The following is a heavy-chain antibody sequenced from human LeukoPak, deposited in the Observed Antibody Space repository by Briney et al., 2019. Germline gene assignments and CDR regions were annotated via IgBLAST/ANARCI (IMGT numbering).Heavy chain of an antibody. Sequence: GGSLILSCAASGFTFSSYSMIWVRQAPGKGLEWVSSISSSNTYIYYADSVKGRFTISRDNAKNSLFLQMNDLRAEDTAVYYCARQGGAYFDYWGQGTLVTVSS. CDR1: GFTFSSYS. CDR2: ISSSNTYI. CDR3: ARQGGAYFDY. J-gene: IGHJ4*02. V-gene: IGHV3-21*06.